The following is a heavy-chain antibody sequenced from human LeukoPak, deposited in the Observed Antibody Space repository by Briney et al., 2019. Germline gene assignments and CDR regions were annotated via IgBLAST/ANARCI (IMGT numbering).Heavy chain of an antibody. CDR1: GYSYTTYW. CDR3: ARQAAGVALDI. V-gene: IGHV5-51*01. CDR2: IYPGDSDT. D-gene: IGHD6-13*01. Sequence: GESLKISCKGSGYSYTTYWIGWVRQMPGKGLEWMGIIYPGDSDTRYGPSFQGQVTISADKSISTAYLQWSSLKASDTAMYYCARQAAGVALDIWGQGTMVTVSS. J-gene: IGHJ3*02.